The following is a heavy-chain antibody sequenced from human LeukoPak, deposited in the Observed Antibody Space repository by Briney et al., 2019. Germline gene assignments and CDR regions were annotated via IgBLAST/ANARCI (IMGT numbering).Heavy chain of an antibody. V-gene: IGHV3-33*01. CDR3: ARGGDSAETAFDC. J-gene: IGHJ4*02. D-gene: IGHD2-21*02. CDR1: GFTFSTYG. Sequence: PGRSRRLSCAASGFTFSTYGMHWVRQAPGKGLEWGSLIWYEGSNKYYADSVKGRFTISRDNPKNTLYLQMNSLRDEDTAVYYCARGGDSAETAFDCWGQGTLVTVSS. CDR2: IWYEGSNK.